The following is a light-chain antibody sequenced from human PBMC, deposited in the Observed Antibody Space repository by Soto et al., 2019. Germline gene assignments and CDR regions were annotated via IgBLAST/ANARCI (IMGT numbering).Light chain of an antibody. CDR1: NSNVGNNA. CDR2: SNS. J-gene: IGLJ1*01. V-gene: IGLV1-44*01. Sequence: QSVLTQPPSASGTPGQRVIFSCSGSNSNVGNNAVNWYQQLPGTAPKLLIYSNSQRPSGVPDRFSGSKSGTSASLSISGLQSGDEADYYCATWDVSLKGYVFGTGTQLTVL. CDR3: ATWDVSLKGYV.